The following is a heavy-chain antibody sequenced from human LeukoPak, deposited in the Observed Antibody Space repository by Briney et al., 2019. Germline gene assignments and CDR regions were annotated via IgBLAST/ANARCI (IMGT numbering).Heavy chain of an antibody. V-gene: IGHV1-2*02. D-gene: IGHD2-2*01. CDR1: GYTFTGNY. J-gene: IGHJ4*02. Sequence: GASVKVSCKASGYTFTGNYMRWVRQAPGQGLEWMGWINPRIGGTNYAQKFQGRVTMTRDTSISTAYMELSSLRFDDTALYYCARGSGTSWFDYWGQGTLVTVSS. CDR3: ARGSGTSWFDY. CDR2: INPRIGGT.